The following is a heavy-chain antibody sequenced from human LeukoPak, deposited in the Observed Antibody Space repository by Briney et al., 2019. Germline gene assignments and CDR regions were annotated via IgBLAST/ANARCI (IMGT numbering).Heavy chain of an antibody. D-gene: IGHD1-20*01. Sequence: PGRSLRLSCAASGFPFRNYAMHWVRQAPGKGLEWVTVISYHRDKKYYADSAQGRFTVSRDNFKNTVYLQMDSLRPEDTAVYHCARDVTGTGYFDYWGQGTLVTASS. J-gene: IGHJ4*02. CDR3: ARDVTGTGYFDY. V-gene: IGHV3-30-3*01. CDR1: GFPFRNYA. CDR2: ISYHRDKK.